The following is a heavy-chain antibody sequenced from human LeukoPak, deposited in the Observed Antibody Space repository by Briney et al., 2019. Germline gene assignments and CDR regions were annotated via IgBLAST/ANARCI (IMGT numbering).Heavy chain of an antibody. J-gene: IGHJ4*02. D-gene: IGHD3-9*01. Sequence: TGGSLRLSCAASGFTFTDYAMNWVRQAPGKGLEWVSSISSSSSYIYYADSVKGRFTISRDNAKNSLYLQMNSLRAEDTAVYYCARVRSGNYDILTGYVDYWGQGTLVTVSS. V-gene: IGHV3-21*01. CDR3: ARVRSGNYDILTGYVDY. CDR1: GFTFTDYA. CDR2: ISSSSSYI.